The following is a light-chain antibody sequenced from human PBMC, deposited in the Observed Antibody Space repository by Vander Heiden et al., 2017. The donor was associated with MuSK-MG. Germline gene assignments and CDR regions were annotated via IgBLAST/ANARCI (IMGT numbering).Light chain of an antibody. Sequence: DIQMTQSPSSLSASVGDSVTISCRASQSISGYLSWYQQKPGKAPNLLIYAASSLESGVPSRFSGSGSGTDFTLTISSLQPEDFATYYCQQSDSTPWTFGQGTKVEIK. J-gene: IGKJ1*01. CDR3: QQSDSTPWT. V-gene: IGKV1-39*01. CDR2: AAS. CDR1: QSISGY.